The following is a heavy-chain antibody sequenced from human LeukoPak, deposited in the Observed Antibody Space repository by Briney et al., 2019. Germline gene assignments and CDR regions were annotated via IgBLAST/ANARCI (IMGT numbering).Heavy chain of an antibody. CDR3: ARYQTGTMFAV. V-gene: IGHV4-39*07. J-gene: IGHJ4*02. D-gene: IGHD1/OR15-1a*01. CDR2: HSHSGSA. Sequence: PSETLSLTCTVSGASIRQPPGKGLEWIGTHSHSGSAYYNPSLRSRITMSLDTSENQLSPKLYSVTAADTAIYYCARYQTGTMFAVWGQGTLVTISS. CDR1: GASI.